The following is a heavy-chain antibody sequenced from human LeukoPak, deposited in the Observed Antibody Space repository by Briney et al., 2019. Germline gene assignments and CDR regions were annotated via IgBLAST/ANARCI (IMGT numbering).Heavy chain of an antibody. D-gene: IGHD1-26*01. CDR3: AKCLYSGSYDGFDS. J-gene: IGHJ4*02. V-gene: IGHV3-23*01. CDR2: ISGSGGST. CDR1: GFTFRSYA. Sequence: GGSLRLSCAASGFTFRSYAMSWVRQAPGKGLEWVSVISGSGGSTYYADSVKGRFTISRDNSKHTLYLQMNSLRAEDTAVYYCAKCLYSGSYDGFDSWGQGALLTVSS.